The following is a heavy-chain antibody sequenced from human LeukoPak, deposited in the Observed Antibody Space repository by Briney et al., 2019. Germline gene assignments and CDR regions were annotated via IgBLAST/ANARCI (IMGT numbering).Heavy chain of an antibody. V-gene: IGHV3-30-3*01. D-gene: IGHD6-19*01. CDR3: AREYRGWQDYYFDY. CDR2: ISYDGSKK. CDR1: GFTFSTYA. Sequence: GTSLRLSCAASGFTFSTYAMHWVRQAPGKGLEWVAVISYDGSKKYYADSVKGRFTISRDNSKNTLYVQMNSLRAEDTAVYYCAREYRGWQDYYFDYWGQGTLVIVSS. J-gene: IGHJ4*02.